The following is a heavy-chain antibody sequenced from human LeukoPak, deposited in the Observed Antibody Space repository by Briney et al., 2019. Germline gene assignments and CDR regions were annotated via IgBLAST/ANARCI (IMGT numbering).Heavy chain of an antibody. J-gene: IGHJ4*02. CDR3: ARDDEDYYGSGSLLAHDY. D-gene: IGHD3-10*01. Sequence: PGGSLRLSCAASGFTFSSYSMNWVRQAPGKGLEWVSSISSSSSYIYYADSVKGRFTISRDNAKNSLYLQMNSLRAEDTALYYCARDDEDYYGSGSLLAHDYWGQGTLVTVSS. V-gene: IGHV3-21*04. CDR2: ISSSSSYI. CDR1: GFTFSSYS.